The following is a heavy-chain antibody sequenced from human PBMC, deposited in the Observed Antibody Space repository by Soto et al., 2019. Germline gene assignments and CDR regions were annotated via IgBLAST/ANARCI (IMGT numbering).Heavy chain of an antibody. V-gene: IGHV4-39*01. CDR2: IYYSGST. J-gene: IGHJ4*02. D-gene: IGHD3-16*02. CDR3: ARQGPTARPQLGELSLSYYFDY. CDR1: GGSISSSSYY. Sequence: QLQLQESGPGLVKPSETLSLTCTVSGGSISSSSYYWGWIRQPPGKGLEWIGSIYYSGSTYYNPCLKRRVTISVATSKNQFSRKLSSVTAADTAVYYCARQGPTARPQLGELSLSYYFDYWGQGTLVTVSS.